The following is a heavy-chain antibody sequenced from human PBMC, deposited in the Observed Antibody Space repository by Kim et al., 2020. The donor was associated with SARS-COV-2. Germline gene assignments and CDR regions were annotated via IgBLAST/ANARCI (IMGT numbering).Heavy chain of an antibody. D-gene: IGHD3-9*01. CDR3: ARDLKSTYYDILTGYYIEYYFDY. CDR1: GFTFSSYG. Sequence: GGSRRLSCAASGFTFSSYGMHWVRQAPGKGLEWVAVIWYDGSNKYYADSVKGRFTISRDNSKNTLYLQMNSLRAEDTAVYYCARDLKSTYYDILTGYYIEYYFDYWGQGTLVTVSS. J-gene: IGHJ4*02. V-gene: IGHV3-33*01. CDR2: IWYDGSNK.